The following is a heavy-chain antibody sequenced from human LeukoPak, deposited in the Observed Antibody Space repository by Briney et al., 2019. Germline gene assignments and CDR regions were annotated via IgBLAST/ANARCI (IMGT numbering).Heavy chain of an antibody. CDR2: IVGSSSNI. D-gene: IGHD1-1*01. Sequence: GGSLRLSCTASGFSFSTYSMNWVRQAPGKGLEWVSYIVGSSSNIYYADSVKGRFTISRDNAKNSLYLQMDSLRAEDTAVYYCATDNPETAAFDYWGQGTPVTVSS. V-gene: IGHV3-48*04. J-gene: IGHJ4*02. CDR1: GFSFSTYS. CDR3: ATDNPETAAFDY.